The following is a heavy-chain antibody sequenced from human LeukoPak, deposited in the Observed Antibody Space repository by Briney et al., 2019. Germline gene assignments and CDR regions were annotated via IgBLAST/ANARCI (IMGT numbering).Heavy chain of an antibody. J-gene: IGHJ4*02. D-gene: IGHD2-2*01. Sequence: ASVKVSCKASGYTFTAYSMHWVRQAPGQGLEYMGWLNPNSGDTNYAQKFQGRVTMTRDTSMSTAYMELSGLRFDDTAIYYCARDGEVRLGHCSTTSCPVDYWGQGTLITVSS. CDR3: ARDGEVRLGHCSTTSCPVDY. CDR1: GYTFTAYS. CDR2: LNPNSGDT. V-gene: IGHV1-2*02.